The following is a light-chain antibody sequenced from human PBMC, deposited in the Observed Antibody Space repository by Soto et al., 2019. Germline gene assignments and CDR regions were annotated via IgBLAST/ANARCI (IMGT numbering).Light chain of an antibody. V-gene: IGLV2-14*01. CDR3: GSYTSSFTLV. J-gene: IGLJ3*02. CDR1: SSDVGGYNF. Sequence: QAASVSGSPGQSVTISCTGTSSDVGGYNFVSWYQQHPDKAPKLMIYEVTNRPSGVSIRFSGSKSGNTASLTISGLQAEDEADYYCGSYTSSFTLVFGGGTKLTVL. CDR2: EVT.